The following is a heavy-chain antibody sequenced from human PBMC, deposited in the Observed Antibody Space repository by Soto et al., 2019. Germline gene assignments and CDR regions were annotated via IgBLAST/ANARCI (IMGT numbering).Heavy chain of an antibody. Sequence: EVQLVESGGGLVQPGGSLRLSCAASGFTFSSYWMHWVRQAPGKGLVWVSRINSDGSSTSYADSVKGRFTISRDNAKNTLYLQMNSLRDEDTAVYYCARDHSCHYYGSGSPHVWGQGTLVTVSS. CDR3: ARDHSCHYYGSGSPHV. V-gene: IGHV3-74*01. CDR2: INSDGSST. D-gene: IGHD3-10*01. J-gene: IGHJ4*02. CDR1: GFTFSSYW.